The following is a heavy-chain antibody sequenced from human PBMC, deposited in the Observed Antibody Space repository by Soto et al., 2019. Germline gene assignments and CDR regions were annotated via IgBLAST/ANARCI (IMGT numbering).Heavy chain of an antibody. CDR3: TKWNGGFDY. V-gene: IGHV3-30*18. Sequence: QVQLVESGGGVVQPGRSLRLSCAASGFTFSSYGMHWVRQAPGKGLEWVAVISYDGSYKYYADSVTGRFTISRDNSKNTIYLQMNSMRAEDTAVYYCTKWNGGFDYWGQGTLVTVSS. J-gene: IGHJ4*02. CDR2: ISYDGSYK. CDR1: GFTFSSYG. D-gene: IGHD3-16*01.